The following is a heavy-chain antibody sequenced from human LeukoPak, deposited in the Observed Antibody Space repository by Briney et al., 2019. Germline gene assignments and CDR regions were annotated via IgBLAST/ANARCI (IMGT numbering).Heavy chain of an antibody. Sequence: GGSLRLSCAASGFSISTYEMNWVRQAPGKGLEWISYITGGGKTKYYAPSVKGRFTISRDNAKNSVYLQMSSLRAEDTAVYYCARDLSIDYWGQGTLVTVSS. CDR3: ARDLSIDY. CDR1: GFSISTYE. J-gene: IGHJ4*02. V-gene: IGHV3-48*03. CDR2: ITGGGKTK.